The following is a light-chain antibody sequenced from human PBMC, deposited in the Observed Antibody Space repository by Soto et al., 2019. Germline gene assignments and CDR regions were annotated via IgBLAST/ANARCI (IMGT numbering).Light chain of an antibody. Sequence: DIQMTQSPSSLSASVGDRVTITCRASQYIYNYLSWYQQKPGKAPKLLIYDASSLKSGVPSRFSGSRSGTEFTLTISSLQPDDFATYYCQQYNTYSTFGQGTKVDIK. V-gene: IGKV1-5*01. CDR1: QYIYNY. CDR3: QQYNTYST. J-gene: IGKJ1*01. CDR2: DAS.